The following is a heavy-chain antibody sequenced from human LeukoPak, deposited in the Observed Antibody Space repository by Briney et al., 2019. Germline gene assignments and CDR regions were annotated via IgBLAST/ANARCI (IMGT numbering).Heavy chain of an antibody. V-gene: IGHV4-39*07. CDR2: IYYDGST. D-gene: IGHD2/OR15-2a*01. Sequence: SETLSLTCTVSGGSISSSSYYWGWIRQPPGKGLEWIGSIYYDGSTYYNPSLKSRVTISVDTSKNQFSLKLSSVTAADTAVYYCARGGILAKVFDYWGQGTLVTVSS. CDR1: GGSISSSSYY. J-gene: IGHJ4*02. CDR3: ARGGILAKVFDY.